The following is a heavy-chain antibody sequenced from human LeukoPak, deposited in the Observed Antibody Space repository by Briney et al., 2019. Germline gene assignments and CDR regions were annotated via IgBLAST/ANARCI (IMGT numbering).Heavy chain of an antibody. D-gene: IGHD5-24*01. CDR2: IIDSGGST. CDR3: ARDLEGDY. Sequence: GGSLTLSCAASGFTFSSYAMSWVRQAPGKGLEWVSAIIDSGGSTYYADSVKGRFTISRDNAKNSLYLQMNSLRAEDTAVYYCARDLEGDYWGQGTLVTVSS. J-gene: IGHJ4*02. CDR1: GFTFSSYA. V-gene: IGHV3-23*01.